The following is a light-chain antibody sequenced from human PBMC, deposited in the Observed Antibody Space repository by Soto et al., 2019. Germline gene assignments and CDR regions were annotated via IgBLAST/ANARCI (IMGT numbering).Light chain of an antibody. CDR3: QQYKDWPTT. V-gene: IGKV3-15*01. CDR2: GAS. Sequence: EIVMTQSPATLSVSPGERAPLSCRARQSVSSNLAWYQQKPGQAPRLLIYGASTRATGIPARFSGSGAGTDFTLTITSLQSEDFGVYFCQQYKDWPTTFGQGTKVDIK. CDR1: QSVSSN. J-gene: IGKJ1*01.